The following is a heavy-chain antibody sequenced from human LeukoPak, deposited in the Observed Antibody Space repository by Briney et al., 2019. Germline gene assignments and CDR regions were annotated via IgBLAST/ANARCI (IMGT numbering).Heavy chain of an antibody. CDR1: GFTFSSYS. D-gene: IGHD3-3*01. V-gene: IGHV3-21*01. J-gene: IGHJ4*02. Sequence: GGSLRLSCVASGFTFSSYSMNWVRQAPGKGLEWVSSISRSSSYINYADSLKGRFTISRDNAKNSVYLQMNGLRAEDTAVYYCARVYQGVAIFDGIDYWGQGTLVTVSS. CDR2: ISRSSSYI. CDR3: ARVYQGVAIFDGIDY.